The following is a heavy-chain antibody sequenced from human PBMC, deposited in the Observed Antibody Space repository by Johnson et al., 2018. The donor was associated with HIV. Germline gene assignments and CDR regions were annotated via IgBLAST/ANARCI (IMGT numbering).Heavy chain of an antibody. J-gene: IGHJ3*02. CDR1: GFTFSSYG. Sequence: VQVVESGGGVVQPGRSLRLSCAASGFTFSSYGMHWVRQAPGKGLEWVAVIWYDGSNKYYADSVKGRFTISRDNSKNTLYLQMNSLRAEDTAVYYCAKGVTYYYDHDAFDIWGQGTMVTVSS. CDR2: IWYDGSNK. D-gene: IGHD3-22*01. CDR3: AKGVTYYYDHDAFDI. V-gene: IGHV3-33*06.